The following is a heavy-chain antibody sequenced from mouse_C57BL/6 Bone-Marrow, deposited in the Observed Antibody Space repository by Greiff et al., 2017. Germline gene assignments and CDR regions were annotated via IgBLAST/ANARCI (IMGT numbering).Heavy chain of an antibody. V-gene: IGHV1-7*01. CDR3: ASGIHYYGSFYWYFDV. D-gene: IGHD1-1*01. Sequence: QVQLQQSGAELAKPGASVKLSCKASVYTFTSSWMHWVNQRPGQGLEWIGYINPSSGYTKSNQKFKDNATLTADKSSSTAYMQLSRLTYEDSAVYYCASGIHYYGSFYWYFDVWGTGTTVTVSS. CDR1: VYTFTSSW. J-gene: IGHJ1*03. CDR2: INPSSGYT.